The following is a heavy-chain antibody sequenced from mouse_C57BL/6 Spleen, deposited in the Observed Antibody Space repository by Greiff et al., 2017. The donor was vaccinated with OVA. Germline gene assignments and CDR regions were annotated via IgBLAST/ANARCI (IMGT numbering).Heavy chain of an antibody. D-gene: IGHD4-1*02. V-gene: IGHV5-6*01. J-gene: IGHJ2*01. Sequence: EVQLQESGGDLVKPGGSLKLSCAASGFTFSSYGMPWVRQTPDKRLEWVATISRGGSNTYYPDSVKGRFTISRDNAKNTLYLQMSSLKSEDSAMYCCAGINWYGEGYWGKGTTLTVSS. CDR3: AGINWYGEGY. CDR2: ISRGGSNT. CDR1: GFTFSSYG.